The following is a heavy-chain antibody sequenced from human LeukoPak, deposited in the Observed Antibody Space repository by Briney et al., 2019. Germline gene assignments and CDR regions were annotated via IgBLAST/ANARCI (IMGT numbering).Heavy chain of an antibody. CDR1: GFSFNTYS. Sequence: PGGSLRLSCAASGFSFNTYSMNWVRQAPGKGLEWLSHIDDSSTAIYYADSVKGRFTISRDNAKDSLYLQMNSLRAEDTAVYYCARILEDFWSGYPEHDDYWGQGTLVTVSS. CDR3: ARILEDFWSGYPEHDDY. J-gene: IGHJ4*02. D-gene: IGHD3-3*01. V-gene: IGHV3-48*01. CDR2: IDDSSTAI.